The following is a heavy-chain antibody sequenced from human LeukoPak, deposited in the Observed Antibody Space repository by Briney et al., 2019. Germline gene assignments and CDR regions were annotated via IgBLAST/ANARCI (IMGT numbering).Heavy chain of an antibody. CDR1: GYIFTGYY. V-gene: IGHV1-2*02. J-gene: IGHJ4*02. CDR2: INPNSGGT. D-gene: IGHD4-23*01. CDR3: ARDYGGNPIPVLGFDY. Sequence: GASVKVSCKASGYIFTGYYMHWVRQAPGQGLEWMGWINPNSGGTNYAQKFQGRVTMTRDTSISTAYMELSRLRSDDTAVYYCARDYGGNPIPVLGFDYWGQGTLVTVSS.